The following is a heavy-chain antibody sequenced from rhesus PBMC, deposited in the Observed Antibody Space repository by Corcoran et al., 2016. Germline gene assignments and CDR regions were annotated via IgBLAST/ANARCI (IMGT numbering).Heavy chain of an antibody. D-gene: IGHD4-29*01. Sequence: QLQLQESGPGLVKPSETLSVTCAVSGGSISSSYWSWIRQAPGKGLEWIGYIDGSGSSTHYNPSLKSRVTLSVDTSKNQLSLKLSAVTAADTAVYYCARGGYGSSWINFDYWGQGVLVTVSS. CDR1: GGSISSSY. CDR3: ARGGYGSSWINFDY. CDR2: IDGSGSST. V-gene: IGHV4-169*01. J-gene: IGHJ4*01.